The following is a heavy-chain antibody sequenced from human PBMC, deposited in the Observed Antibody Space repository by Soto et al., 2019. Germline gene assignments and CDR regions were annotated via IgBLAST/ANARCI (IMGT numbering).Heavy chain of an antibody. Sequence: EVQLLESGGGLVQPGGSLRLSCAASGFTFSSYAMSWVRQAPGKGLEWVSAISGSGGSTYYADSVKGRFTIYRDNSKNTLYLQMNSLRAEDTAVYYCAKVASLGYCSGGSCYFLDYWGQGTLVTVSS. CDR2: ISGSGGST. CDR1: GFTFSSYA. J-gene: IGHJ4*02. V-gene: IGHV3-23*01. CDR3: AKVASLGYCSGGSCYFLDY. D-gene: IGHD2-15*01.